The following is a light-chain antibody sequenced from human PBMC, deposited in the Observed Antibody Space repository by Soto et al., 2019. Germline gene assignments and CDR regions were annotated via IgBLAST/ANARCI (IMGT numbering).Light chain of an antibody. CDR1: QAITNY. V-gene: IGKV1-33*01. Sequence: DIPMTQSPSSLSASVGDRVTITCQASQAITNYLNWYQHKPGKAPKLLIYDASNLETGVPSKFSGSRSGTDFTFTISSLQPEDIATYYCQQYDNLPITFGPGTKVDIK. CDR3: QQYDNLPIT. J-gene: IGKJ3*01. CDR2: DAS.